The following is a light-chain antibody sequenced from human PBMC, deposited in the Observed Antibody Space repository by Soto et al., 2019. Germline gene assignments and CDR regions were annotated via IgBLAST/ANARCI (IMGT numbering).Light chain of an antibody. J-gene: IGKJ3*01. Sequence: DIQMTQSPSSLSASVGDRFTITCQATHDISNYLNWYQQKPGKAPKLLIYDASNLETGVPSRFSGRGYGTDFTFTISSLQPEDFATYFCQQYDTLKVTFGPGTKVDIK. CDR1: HDISNY. V-gene: IGKV1-33*01. CDR2: DAS. CDR3: QQYDTLKVT.